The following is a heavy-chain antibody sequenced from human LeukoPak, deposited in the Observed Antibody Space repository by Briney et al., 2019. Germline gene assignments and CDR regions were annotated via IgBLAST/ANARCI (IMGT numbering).Heavy chain of an antibody. V-gene: IGHV4-39*07. CDR1: GGSISSSSYY. Sequence: SETLSLTCTVSGGSISSSSYYWGWIRQPPGKGLKWIGSIYYSGSTYYNPSLKSRVTISVDTSKNQFSLKLSSVTAADTAVYYCARGGGRDYYDGRPIDYWGQGTLVTVSS. D-gene: IGHD3-22*01. CDR3: ARGGGRDYYDGRPIDY. CDR2: IYYSGST. J-gene: IGHJ4*02.